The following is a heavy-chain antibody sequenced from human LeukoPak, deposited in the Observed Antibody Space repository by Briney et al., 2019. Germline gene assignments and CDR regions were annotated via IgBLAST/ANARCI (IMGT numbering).Heavy chain of an antibody. CDR2: IKQDGSDK. Sequence: GGSLRLSCAASEFTFSSYWMSWVRQAPGKGLEWVANIKQDGSDKYYVDSVKGRFTISRDNAKNSLYLQMNSLRAEDTAVYYCVRGGGAFDYWGQGTLVTVSS. J-gene: IGHJ4*02. CDR1: EFTFSSYW. CDR3: VRGGGAFDY. V-gene: IGHV3-7*05.